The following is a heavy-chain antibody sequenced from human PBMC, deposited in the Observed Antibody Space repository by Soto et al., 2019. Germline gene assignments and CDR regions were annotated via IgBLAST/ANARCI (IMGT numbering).Heavy chain of an antibody. CDR3: ATPTRRSSNAFDI. D-gene: IGHD6-6*01. CDR2: FDPEDGET. Sequence: ASVKVSCKVSGYTLTELSMHWVRQAPGKGLEWMGGFDPEDGETIYAQKFQGRVTMTEDTSTDTAYMELSSLRSEDMAVYYCATPTRRSSNAFDIWGQGTMVTVSS. V-gene: IGHV1-24*01. CDR1: GYTLTELS. J-gene: IGHJ3*02.